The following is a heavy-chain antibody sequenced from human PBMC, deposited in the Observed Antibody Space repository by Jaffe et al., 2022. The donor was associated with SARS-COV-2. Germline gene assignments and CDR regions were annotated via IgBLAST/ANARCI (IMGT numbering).Heavy chain of an antibody. J-gene: IGHJ6*02. CDR1: GFTFHDYA. V-gene: IGHV3-43*02. CDR2: MSGDGNTI. D-gene: IGHD6-6*01. Sequence: EVQLVESGGGVVQPGGSLRLSCAASGFTFHDYAMHWVRQVPGKGLEWVSLMSGDGNTIYYADSVKGRFTISRDNSKNSLYLQMNSLRTEDTALYYCGKDVRPGRYHGMDVWGQGTTVTVSS. CDR3: GKDVRPGRYHGMDV.